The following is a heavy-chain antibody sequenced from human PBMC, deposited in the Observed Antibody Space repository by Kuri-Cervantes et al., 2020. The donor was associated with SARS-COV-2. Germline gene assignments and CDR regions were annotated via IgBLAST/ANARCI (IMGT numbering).Heavy chain of an antibody. CDR3: ARRSTSITIFGVVNINPFDY. Sequence: SETLSLTCTVSGGSISSSSYYWGWIRQPPGKGLEWIGSIYYSGSTYYNPSLKSRVTISVDTSKNQFSLKLSSVTAADTAVYYCARRSTSITIFGVVNINPFDYWGQGNLVNVSS. CDR2: IYYSGST. D-gene: IGHD3-3*01. V-gene: IGHV4-39*01. CDR1: GGSISSSSYY. J-gene: IGHJ4*02.